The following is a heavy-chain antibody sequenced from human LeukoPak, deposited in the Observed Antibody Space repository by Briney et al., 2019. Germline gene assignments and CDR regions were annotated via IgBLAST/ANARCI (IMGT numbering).Heavy chain of an antibody. CDR3: ARRGRGGYYFDY. CDR1: GGSISSYY. CDR2: IYYSGST. Sequence: SETLSLTCTVSGGSISSYYWSWIRQPPGKGLEWIGYIYYSGSTNYNPSLKSRVTISVDTSKNQFSLKLSSVTAADTAVYYCARRGRGGYYFDYWGQGTLVTASS. V-gene: IGHV4-59*08. J-gene: IGHJ4*02.